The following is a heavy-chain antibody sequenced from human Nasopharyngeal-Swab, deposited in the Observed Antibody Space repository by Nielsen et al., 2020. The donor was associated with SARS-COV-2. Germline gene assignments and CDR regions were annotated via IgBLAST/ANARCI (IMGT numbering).Heavy chain of an antibody. CDR1: GFTFSDSA. Sequence: GESLKISCAASGFTFSDSAIHWVRQASGKGLEWVARIRIKGNNYATAYSASVKGRFIIFRDDPTNTAYLQMNSLKTEDTAMYYCTRCGGGCYSGRDYWGQGTLVTVSS. V-gene: IGHV3-73*01. D-gene: IGHD2-15*01. CDR3: TRCGGGCYSGRDY. CDR2: IRIKGNNYAT. J-gene: IGHJ4*02.